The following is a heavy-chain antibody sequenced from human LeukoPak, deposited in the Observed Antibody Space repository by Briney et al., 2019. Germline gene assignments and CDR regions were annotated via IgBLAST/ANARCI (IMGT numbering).Heavy chain of an antibody. Sequence: PGGSLRLSCAASGFTFSSNWMHWVRQAPGKGLVWVSGINSDGSTTRYADSVKGRFTISRDNAKNTLYLQMNSLRAEDTALYYCARGSGSYYNYWGQGTLASVSS. CDR2: INSDGSTT. J-gene: IGHJ4*02. CDR1: GFTFSSNW. D-gene: IGHD1-26*01. CDR3: ARGSGSYYNY. V-gene: IGHV3-74*01.